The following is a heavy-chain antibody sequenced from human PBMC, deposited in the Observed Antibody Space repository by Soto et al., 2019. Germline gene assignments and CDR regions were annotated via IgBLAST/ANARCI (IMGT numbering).Heavy chain of an antibody. Sequence: QVQLVESGGGVVQPGRSLRLSCAASGFTFSSYAMHWVRQAPGKGLEWVAVISYDGSNKYYADSVKGRFTISRDNSKNTLYLQMNSLRAEDTAVYYCAREWIQLRGGMDAWGQGTTVTVSS. CDR2: ISYDGSNK. D-gene: IGHD5-18*01. J-gene: IGHJ6*02. V-gene: IGHV3-30-3*01. CDR3: AREWIQLRGGMDA. CDR1: GFTFSSYA.